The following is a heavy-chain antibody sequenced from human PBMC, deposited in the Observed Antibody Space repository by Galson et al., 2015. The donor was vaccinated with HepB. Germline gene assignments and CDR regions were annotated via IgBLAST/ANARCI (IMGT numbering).Heavy chain of an antibody. Sequence: SVKVSCKASGYTFTSYDINWVRQATGQGLEWMGWMNPNSGNTGYAQKFQGRVTMTRNTSISTAYMELSSLRSEDTAVYYCARGYRHEGSGWFYYYYYGMDVWGQGTTVTVSS. CDR2: MNPNSGNT. CDR1: GYTFTSYD. D-gene: IGHD6-19*01. V-gene: IGHV1-8*01. J-gene: IGHJ6*02. CDR3: ARGYRHEGSGWFYYYYYGMDV.